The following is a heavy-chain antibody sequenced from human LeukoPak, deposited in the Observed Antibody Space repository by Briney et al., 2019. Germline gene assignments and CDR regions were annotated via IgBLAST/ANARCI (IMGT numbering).Heavy chain of an antibody. CDR2: IYHSGST. CDR3: ARDYHKKMATSLFDY. Sequence: PSETLSLTCTVSGASISSYYWNWIRQPPGKGLEWIGSIYHSGSTYYNPSLKSRVTISVDTSKNQFSLKLSSVTAADTAVYYCARDYHKKMATSLFDYWGQGTLVTVSS. V-gene: IGHV4-38-2*02. CDR1: GASISSYY. J-gene: IGHJ4*02. D-gene: IGHD5-24*01.